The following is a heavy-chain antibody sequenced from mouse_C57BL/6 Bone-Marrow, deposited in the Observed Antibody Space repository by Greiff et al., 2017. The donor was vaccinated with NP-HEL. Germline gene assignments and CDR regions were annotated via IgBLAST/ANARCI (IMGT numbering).Heavy chain of an antibody. CDR3: ARRVSRGWYFDV. J-gene: IGHJ1*03. D-gene: IGHD3-3*01. V-gene: IGHV1-69*01. CDR1: GYTFTSYW. CDR2: IDPSDSYT. Sequence: VQLQQPGAELVMPGASVKLSCKASGYTFTSYWMHWVKQRPGQGLEWIGEIDPSDSYTNYNQKFKGKSTLTVDKSSSTAYMQLSSLTSEDSAVYYCARRVSRGWYFDVWGTGTTVTVSS.